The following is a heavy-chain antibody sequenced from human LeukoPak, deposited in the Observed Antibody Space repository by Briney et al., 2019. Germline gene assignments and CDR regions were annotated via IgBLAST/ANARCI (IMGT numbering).Heavy chain of an antibody. J-gene: IGHJ4*02. CDR3: ARHPYYYGSGEVSYYCDY. CDR2: IYYSGST. Sequence: SETLSLTCSVSGGSIRSNNYYWGWIRQPPGKGLEWIVTIYYSGSTYYNSSLKSRATITVDTSNNQFSLKLSSVTAADTAVYHCARHPYYYGSGEVSYYCDYWGQGTLVTVSS. D-gene: IGHD3-10*01. V-gene: IGHV4-39*01. CDR1: GGSIRSNNYY.